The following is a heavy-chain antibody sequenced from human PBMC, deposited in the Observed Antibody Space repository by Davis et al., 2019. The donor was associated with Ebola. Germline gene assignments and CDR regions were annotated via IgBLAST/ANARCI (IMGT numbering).Heavy chain of an antibody. CDR3: ASYIAAFDP. CDR1: GGSFSGYY. D-gene: IGHD6-13*01. Sequence: SQTLSLTCAVYGGSFSGYYWSWIRQPPGKGLEWIGEINHSGSTNYNPSLKSRVTISVDTSKNQFSLKLSSVTAADTAVYYCASYIAAFDPWGQGTLVTVSS. V-gene: IGHV4-34*01. CDR2: INHSGST. J-gene: IGHJ5*02.